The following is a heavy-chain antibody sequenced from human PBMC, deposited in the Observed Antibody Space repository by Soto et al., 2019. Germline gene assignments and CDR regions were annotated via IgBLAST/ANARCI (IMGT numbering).Heavy chain of an antibody. CDR2: IIPIFGTA. V-gene: IGHV1-69*01. Sequence: HVQLVQSGAEVKKPGSSVKVSCKASGGTFSSYAISWVRQAPGQGLEWMGGIIPIFGTANYAQKFQGRVTITADESTSTAYMELSSLRSEDTDVYYCARGVVATVGYYYYGMDVWGQGTTVTVSS. D-gene: IGHD5-12*01. CDR3: ARGVVATVGYYYYGMDV. CDR1: GGTFSSYA. J-gene: IGHJ6*02.